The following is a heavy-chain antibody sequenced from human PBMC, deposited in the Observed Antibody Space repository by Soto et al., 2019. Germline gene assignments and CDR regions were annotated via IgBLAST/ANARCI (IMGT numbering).Heavy chain of an antibody. D-gene: IGHD2-15*01. CDR3: ASDIVVVVAATYNWFDP. Sequence: SETLSLTCTVSGGSISSSSYYWGWIRQPPGKGLEWIGSIYYSGSTYYNPSLKSRVTISVDTSKNQFSLKLSSVAAADTAVYYCASDIVVVVAATYNWFDPWGQGTLVTVSS. CDR1: GGSISSSSYY. CDR2: IYYSGST. V-gene: IGHV4-39*01. J-gene: IGHJ5*02.